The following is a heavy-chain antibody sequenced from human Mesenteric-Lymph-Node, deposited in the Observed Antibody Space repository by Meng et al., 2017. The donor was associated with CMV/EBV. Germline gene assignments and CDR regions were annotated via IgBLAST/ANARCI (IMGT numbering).Heavy chain of an antibody. Sequence: GESLKISCAASGFTFSSYAMHWVRQAPGKGLEWVAVISYDGSNKYYADSVKGRFTISRDNSKNTLYLQMNSLRAEDTAVYYCARDPSYGGNSGHYGMDVWGQGTTVTVSS. V-gene: IGHV3-30*04. D-gene: IGHD4-23*01. CDR3: ARDPSYGGNSGHYGMDV. CDR1: GFTFSSYA. J-gene: IGHJ6*02. CDR2: ISYDGSNK.